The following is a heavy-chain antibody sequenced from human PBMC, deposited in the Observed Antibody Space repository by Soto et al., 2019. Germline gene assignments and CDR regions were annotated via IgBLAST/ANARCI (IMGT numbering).Heavy chain of an antibody. V-gene: IGHV3-53*01. Sequence: HPGGSLRLSCAISGFSVSSNYLSWVRQAPGKGLEWVSVHYSGGSTYYADSVQGRFTISRDKSNNTLYLQMRRVRAEDTAVYFCARHRHPRGTVGATSPLDPWGQGTQVTAPQ. J-gene: IGHJ5*02. CDR1: GFSVSSNY. D-gene: IGHD1-26*01. CDR2: HYSGGST. CDR3: ARHRHPRGTVGATSPLDP.